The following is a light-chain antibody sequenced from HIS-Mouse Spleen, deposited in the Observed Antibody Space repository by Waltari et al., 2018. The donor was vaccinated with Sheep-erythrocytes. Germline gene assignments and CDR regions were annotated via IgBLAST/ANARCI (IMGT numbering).Light chain of an antibody. CDR3: MQGT. Sequence: VVMTKSPLSLPVTLGQPASISCRSSQSLVHSDGNTYLNWFQQRLGQSPRRLIYKVSNRASGVPDRFSGSESGTDFTLKISRVEAEDVGVYYCMQGTFGQGTKLEIK. V-gene: IGKV2-30*02. J-gene: IGKJ2*01. CDR1: QSLVHSDGNTY. CDR2: KVS.